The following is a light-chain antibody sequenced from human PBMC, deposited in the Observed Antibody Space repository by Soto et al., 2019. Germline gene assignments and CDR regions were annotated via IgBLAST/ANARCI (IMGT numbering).Light chain of an antibody. Sequence: DIQMTQSPSSLSASVGDRVTITCRASQSISNYVNWYQQKPGKAPKVLIYGASSLQSGVPSRFSGSGSGTDFTLTISSLQPEDFETYYCQQSYNTLITFGPGTKVDIK. V-gene: IGKV1-39*01. CDR2: GAS. CDR3: QQSYNTLIT. J-gene: IGKJ3*01. CDR1: QSISNY.